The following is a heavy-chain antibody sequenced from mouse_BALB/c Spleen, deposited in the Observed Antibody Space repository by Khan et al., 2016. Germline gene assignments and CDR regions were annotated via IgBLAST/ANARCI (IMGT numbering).Heavy chain of an antibody. CDR3: VRGAARARYYAMDY. CDR2: INPYNDGT. Sequence: MQLEESGPELVKPGASVKMSCKATGYTFTDYVMHWVKQKPGQGLEWIGYINPYNDGTKYNEKFKDKATLTSDKSSSTAYMELSSLTSEDSAVYYWVRGAARARYYAMDYWGQGTSVTVSS. D-gene: IGHD3-1*01. J-gene: IGHJ4*01. CDR1: GYTFTDYV. V-gene: IGHV1S136*01.